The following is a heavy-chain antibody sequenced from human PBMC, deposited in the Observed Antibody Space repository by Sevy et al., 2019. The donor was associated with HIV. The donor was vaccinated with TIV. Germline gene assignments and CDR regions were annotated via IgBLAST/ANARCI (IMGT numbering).Heavy chain of an antibody. CDR2: ISYDGSNK. D-gene: IGHD2-21*02. CDR1: GFTFSSYA. V-gene: IGHV3-30*04. Sequence: GGSLRLSCAASGFTFSSYAMHWVRQAPGKGLEWVAVISYDGSNKYYGDSVKGGFTISRDNSKNTLYLQMNSLRAEDTAGYYCARGGEYCGGDCYSYYFDYWGQGTLVTVSS. CDR3: ARGGEYCGGDCYSYYFDY. J-gene: IGHJ4*02.